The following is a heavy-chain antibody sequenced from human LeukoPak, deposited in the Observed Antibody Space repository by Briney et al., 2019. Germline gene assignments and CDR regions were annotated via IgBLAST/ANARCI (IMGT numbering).Heavy chain of an antibody. CDR3: AKFPPDCYDSSGYHLTGY. CDR2: IYYSGST. J-gene: IGHJ4*02. CDR1: GGSISSYY. Sequence: KASETLSLTCSVSGGSISSYYWSWIRQPPGKGLEWIGYIYYSGSTNYNPSLKSRVTISVDTSKNQFSLKLSSVPAADTAVYYCAKFPPDCYDSSGYHLTGYWGQGTLVTVSS. D-gene: IGHD3-22*01. V-gene: IGHV4-59*01.